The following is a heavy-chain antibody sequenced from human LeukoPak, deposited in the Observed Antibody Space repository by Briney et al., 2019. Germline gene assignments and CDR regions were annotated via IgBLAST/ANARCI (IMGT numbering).Heavy chain of an antibody. CDR3: ARDSRIAAGWFDP. J-gene: IGHJ5*02. CDR2: IYYSGST. CDR1: GGSFSSGDYY. Sequence: PSETLSLTCTFSGGSFSSGDYYWSWIRQPPGKGLEWIGCIYYSGSTYYNPSLKSRVTVSVDTSKNQFSLKLTSVTAADTAVYYCARDSRIAAGWFDPWGQGTLVTVSS. V-gene: IGHV4-30-4*01. D-gene: IGHD6-13*01.